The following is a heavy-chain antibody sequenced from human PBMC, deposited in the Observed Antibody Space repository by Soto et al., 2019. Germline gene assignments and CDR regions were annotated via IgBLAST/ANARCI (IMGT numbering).Heavy chain of an antibody. Sequence: EAQLVESGGGLIQPGGSLRLSCAASGFTVSNNYMVWVRQAPGKGREWVAVIYSGGSTYYADSVKGRFTISIDKSNNTLYLQMKTLRAEDTAVYYCARGLNYFDHHAFDIWGQGTMVTVSS. CDR3: ARGLNYFDHHAFDI. V-gene: IGHV3-53*01. J-gene: IGHJ3*02. CDR1: GFTVSNNY. CDR2: IYSGGST. D-gene: IGHD3-22*01.